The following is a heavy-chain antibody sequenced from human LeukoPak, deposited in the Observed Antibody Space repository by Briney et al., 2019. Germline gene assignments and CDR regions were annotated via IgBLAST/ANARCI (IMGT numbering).Heavy chain of an antibody. CDR1: GFTFTGYY. CDR3: ARDLPGGSRNYFYYYMDV. J-gene: IGHJ6*03. Sequence: GGSLRLSCAASGFTFTGYYMHWVRQAPGQGLEWMGWINPNSGGTNYAQKLQGRVTMTTDTSTSTAYMELRSLRSDDTAVYFCARDLPGGSRNYFYYYMDVWGKGTTVTISS. D-gene: IGHD1-26*01. CDR2: INPNSGGT. V-gene: IGHV1-2*02.